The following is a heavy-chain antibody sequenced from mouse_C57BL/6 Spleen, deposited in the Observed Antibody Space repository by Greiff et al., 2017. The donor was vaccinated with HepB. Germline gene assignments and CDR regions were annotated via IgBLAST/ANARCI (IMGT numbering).Heavy chain of an antibody. D-gene: IGHD2-3*01. CDR2: IYPGSGNT. Sequence: VVESGPELVKPGASVKISCKASGYTFTDYYINWVKQRPGQGLEWIGWIYPGSGNTKYNEKFKGKATLTVDTSSSTAYMQLSSLTSEDSAVYFCARSSVDGYYGWFAYWGQGTLVTVSA. CDR3: ARSSVDGYYGWFAY. J-gene: IGHJ3*01. CDR1: GYTFTDYY. V-gene: IGHV1-84*01.